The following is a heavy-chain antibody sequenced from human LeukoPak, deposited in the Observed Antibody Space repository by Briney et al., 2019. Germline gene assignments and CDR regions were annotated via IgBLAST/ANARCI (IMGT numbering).Heavy chain of an antibody. CDR2: ISYDGSNK. J-gene: IGHJ4*02. CDR3: ARDSVHQYRRRHGYNGIIPY. D-gene: IGHD5-24*01. CDR1: GFTFSSYA. V-gene: IGHV3-30*04. Sequence: PGGSLRLSCAASGFTFSSYAMHWVRQAPGKGLEWVAVISYDGSNKYYADSVKGRFTISRDNSKNTLYLQMNSLRAEDTAVYYCARDSVHQYRRRHGYNGIIPYWGQGTLVTVSS.